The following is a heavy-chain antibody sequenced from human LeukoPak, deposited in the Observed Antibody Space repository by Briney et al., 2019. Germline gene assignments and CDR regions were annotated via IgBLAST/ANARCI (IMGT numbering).Heavy chain of an antibody. V-gene: IGHV1-69*13. Sequence: SVKVSCKASGGTFSSYAISWVRQAPGQGLEWMGGIIPIFGTANYAQKFQGRVTITADESTSTAYMELSSLRSEDTAVYYCARDRKSDVWGSYSYTKIGTFDYWGQGTLVTVSS. CDR2: IIPIFGTA. J-gene: IGHJ4*02. CDR1: GGTFSSYA. CDR3: ARDRKSDVWGSYSYTKIGTFDY. D-gene: IGHD3-16*02.